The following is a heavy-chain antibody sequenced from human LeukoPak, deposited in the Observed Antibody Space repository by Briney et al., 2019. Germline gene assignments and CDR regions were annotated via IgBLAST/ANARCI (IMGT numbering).Heavy chain of an antibody. J-gene: IGHJ3*02. CDR2: IIPILGIA. CDR1: GGTFSSYA. V-gene: IGHV1-69*04. CDR3: ASPIAAAGTPDAFDI. Sequence: SVKVFCKASGGTFSSYAISWVRQAPGQGLEWMGRIIPILGIANYAQKFQGRVTITADKSTSTAYMELSSLRSEDTAVYYCASPIAAAGTPDAFDIWGQGTMVTVSS. D-gene: IGHD6-13*01.